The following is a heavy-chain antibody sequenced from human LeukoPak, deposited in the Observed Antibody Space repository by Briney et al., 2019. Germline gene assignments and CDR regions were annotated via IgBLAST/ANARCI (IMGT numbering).Heavy chain of an antibody. CDR2: ISGRGDTA. CDR3: ARGSSGYYYYFDY. V-gene: IGHV3-23*01. D-gene: IGHD3-22*01. Sequence: GGSLRLSCAASGFTFSSYAMSWARQAPGKGLEWVSGISGRGDTAYYADFVKGRFTISRDNSKGRLFLQMDILRADDTALYYCARGSSGYYYYFDYWGQGTLVTVSS. J-gene: IGHJ4*02. CDR1: GFTFSSYA.